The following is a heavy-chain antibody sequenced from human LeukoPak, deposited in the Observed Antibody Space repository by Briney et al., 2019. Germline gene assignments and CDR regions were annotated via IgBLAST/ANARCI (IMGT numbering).Heavy chain of an antibody. D-gene: IGHD3-3*01. CDR3: AREPRGRDYDFWSGYDPPDYSYYMDV. J-gene: IGHJ6*03. CDR1: GGSISSGDYY. CDR2: IYYSGST. Sequence: SQTLSLTCTVSGGSISSGDYYWSWIRQPPGKGLEWIGYIYYSGSTYYNPSLKSRVTISVDTSKNQFSLKLSSVTAADTAVYYCAREPRGRDYDFWSGYDPPDYSYYMDVWGKGTTVTVSS. V-gene: IGHV4-30-4*08.